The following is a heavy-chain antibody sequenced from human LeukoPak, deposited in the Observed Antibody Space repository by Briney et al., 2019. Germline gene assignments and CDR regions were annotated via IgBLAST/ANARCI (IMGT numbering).Heavy chain of an antibody. Sequence: SETLSLTCTVSGYSISSGYYWGWIRQPPGKGLEWIGSIYHSGSTYYNPSLKSRVTISVDTSKNQFSLKLSSVTAADTAVYYCASVGDSSGYYWGQGTLVTVSS. CDR2: IYHSGST. D-gene: IGHD3-22*01. CDR1: GYSISSGYY. CDR3: ASVGDSSGYY. J-gene: IGHJ4*02. V-gene: IGHV4-38-2*02.